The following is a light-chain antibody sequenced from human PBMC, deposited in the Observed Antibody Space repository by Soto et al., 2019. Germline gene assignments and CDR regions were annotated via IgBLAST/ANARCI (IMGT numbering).Light chain of an antibody. V-gene: IGKV3-20*01. CDR1: QTVSSNS. CDR3: QQYGGSPRT. Sequence: EIGLTQSPGTLSLSPGQRATLSCRASQTVSSNSLAWYHQKPGQAPRLLIHDASSRATGIPDRFSGSGSGTDFTLTISRLEPEDFAVYYCQQYGGSPRTFGQGTKVDIK. J-gene: IGKJ1*01. CDR2: DAS.